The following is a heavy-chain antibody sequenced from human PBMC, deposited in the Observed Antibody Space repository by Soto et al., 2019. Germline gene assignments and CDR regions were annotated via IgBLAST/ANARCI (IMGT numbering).Heavy chain of an antibody. D-gene: IGHD3-10*01. Sequence: ASVKVSCKASGYTFTGYYMHWVRQAPGQGLEWMGWINPNSGGTNYAQKFQGWVTMTRDTSISTAYMELSRLRSDDTAVYYCARWLGDGSGSYKSWFDPWGQGTLVTVSS. CDR1: GYTFTGYY. CDR2: INPNSGGT. V-gene: IGHV1-2*04. CDR3: ARWLGDGSGSYKSWFDP. J-gene: IGHJ5*02.